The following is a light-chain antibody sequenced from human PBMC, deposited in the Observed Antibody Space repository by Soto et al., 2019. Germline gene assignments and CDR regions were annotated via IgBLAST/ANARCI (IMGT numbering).Light chain of an antibody. CDR2: GAS. Sequence: EIMMTQSPATLSVSPGARATLSCRASQSVSSNFAWFQQKPGQAPRLLIYGASTRATGIPARFSGSGSGTEFTLTISSLQSEDFAVYYCQQYDKWPQTFGQGTKVDIK. CDR3: QQYDKWPQT. V-gene: IGKV3D-15*01. CDR1: QSVSSN. J-gene: IGKJ1*01.